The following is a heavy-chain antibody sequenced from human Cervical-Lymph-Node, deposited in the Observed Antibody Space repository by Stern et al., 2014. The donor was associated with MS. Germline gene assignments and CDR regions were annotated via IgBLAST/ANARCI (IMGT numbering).Heavy chain of an antibody. V-gene: IGHV4-61*02. CDR2: IYTSGST. D-gene: IGHD3-9*01. CDR1: GGSISSGSYY. J-gene: IGHJ6*02. Sequence: QVQLQESGPGLVKPSQTLSLTCTVSGGSISSGSYYWSWIRQPAGKGLEWIGRIYTSGSTHYNPSLKSRVTISVDTSKNQFSLKLSSVTAADTAVYYCARDCRLRYFDNYGMDVWGQGTTVTVSS. CDR3: ARDCRLRYFDNYGMDV.